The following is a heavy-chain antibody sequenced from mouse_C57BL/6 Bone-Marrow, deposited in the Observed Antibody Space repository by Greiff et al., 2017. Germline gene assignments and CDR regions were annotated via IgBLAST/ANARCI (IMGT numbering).Heavy chain of an antibody. CDR3: ARHYSKDY. CDR1: GFTFSDYG. J-gene: IGHJ2*01. V-gene: IGHV5-17*01. Sequence: EVHLVESGGGLVKPGGSLKLSCAASGFTFSDYGMHWVRQAPEKGLEWVAYISSGSSTIYYADTVKGRFTISRDNAKNTLFLQMTSLRSEDTAMYYCARHYSKDYWGQGTTLTVSS. CDR2: ISSGSSTI. D-gene: IGHD2-5*01.